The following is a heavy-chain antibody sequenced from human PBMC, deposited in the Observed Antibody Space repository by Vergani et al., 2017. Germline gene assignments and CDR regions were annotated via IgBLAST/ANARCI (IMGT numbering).Heavy chain of an antibody. CDR2: IYYSGST. Sequence: QVQLQESGPGLVKPSETLSLTCTVSGGSISSYYWSWIRQPPGKGLEWIGYIYYSGSTNYNPSLKSRVTISVDTSKNQFSLKLSSVTAADTAVYYCARDRRRDFDLWGRGTLVTVSS. CDR1: GGSISSYY. V-gene: IGHV4-59*01. CDR3: ARDRRRDFDL. J-gene: IGHJ2*01.